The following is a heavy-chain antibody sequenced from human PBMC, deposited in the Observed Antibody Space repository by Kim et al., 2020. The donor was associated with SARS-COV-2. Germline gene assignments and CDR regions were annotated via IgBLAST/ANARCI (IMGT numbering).Heavy chain of an antibody. CDR3: AKVGYCSSTSCYGFMDV. CDR2: ISYDGSNK. J-gene: IGHJ6*02. D-gene: IGHD2-2*01. V-gene: IGHV3-30*18. CDR1: GFTFSSYG. Sequence: GGSLRLSCAASGFTFSSYGMHWVRQAPGKGLEWVAVISYDGSNKYYADSVKGRFTISRDNSKNTLYLQMNSLRAEDTAVYYCAKVGYCSSTSCYGFMDVWGQGTTVTVSS.